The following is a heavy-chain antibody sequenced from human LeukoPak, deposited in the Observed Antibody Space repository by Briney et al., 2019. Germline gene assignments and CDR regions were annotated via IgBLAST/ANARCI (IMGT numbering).Heavy chain of an antibody. D-gene: IGHD5-18*01. CDR2: IYYSKNT. V-gene: IGHV4-39*01. J-gene: IGHJ4*02. CDR3: VSPRGFSYGYFDY. Sequence: PSETLSLTYTVSGGSISSGSAYWGWIRQPPGKGLEWIGSIYYSKNTYYNPSLKSRVTISADTSKNQFSLTLGSVSATDTAVYYCVSPRGFSYGYFDYWGQGTLVTVSS. CDR1: GGSISSGSAY.